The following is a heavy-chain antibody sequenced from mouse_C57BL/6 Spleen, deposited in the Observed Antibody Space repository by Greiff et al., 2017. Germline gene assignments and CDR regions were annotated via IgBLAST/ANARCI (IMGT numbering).Heavy chain of an antibody. D-gene: IGHD2-4*01. CDR1: GYTFTDYY. V-gene: IGHV1-77*01. J-gene: IGHJ3*01. Sequence: VKLLESGAELVKPGASVKISCKASGYTFTDYYINWVKQRPGQGLEWIGKIGPGSGSTYYNEKFKGKATLTADKSSSTAYMQLSSLTSEDSAVYFCARSGDYDYDGTWFAYWGQGTLVTVSA. CDR3: ARSGDYDYDGTWFAY. CDR2: IGPGSGST.